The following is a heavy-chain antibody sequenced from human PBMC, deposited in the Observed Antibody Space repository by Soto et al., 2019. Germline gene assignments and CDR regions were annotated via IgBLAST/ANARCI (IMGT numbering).Heavy chain of an antibody. CDR3: AKDSTISAAGWFDP. CDR1: GFTFDDYA. V-gene: IGHV3-9*01. J-gene: IGHJ5*02. D-gene: IGHD6-13*01. Sequence: PGGSLRLSCAASGFTFDDYAMHWVRQAPGKGLEWVSGISWNGGSIGYADSVKGRFTISRDNARNSLYLQMDSLRAEDTALYYCAKDSTISAAGWFDPWGQGTLVTVSS. CDR2: ISWNGGSI.